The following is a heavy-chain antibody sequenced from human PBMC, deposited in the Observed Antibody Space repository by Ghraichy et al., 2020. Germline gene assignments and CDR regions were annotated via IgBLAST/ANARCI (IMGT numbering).Heavy chain of an antibody. CDR3: ARPLLGGGKYYY. Sequence: SQTLSLTCTVSGGSISSSDFYWGWIRQPPGKGLEWIGSIYSTGSTYYNPSLKSRVTMSVDTSKNQFSLKLHSVTAADTAVYYCARPLLGGGKYYYWGQGTLVAVSS. V-gene: IGHV4-39*01. CDR1: GGSISSSDFY. D-gene: IGHD2-15*01. CDR2: IYSTGST. J-gene: IGHJ4*02.